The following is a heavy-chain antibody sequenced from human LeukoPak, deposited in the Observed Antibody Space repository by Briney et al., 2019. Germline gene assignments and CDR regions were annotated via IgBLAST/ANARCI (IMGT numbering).Heavy chain of an antibody. CDR1: GFTVSSNY. Sequence: PGGSLRLSCAASGFTVSSNYMSWVRQAPGKGLEWVSVIYSGGSTYYADSVKGRFTISRDNSKNTLYLQMNSLRAEDTAVYYCARGDSSGYYYFDYWGQGTLVTVSS. CDR2: IYSGGST. CDR3: ARGDSSGYYYFDY. J-gene: IGHJ4*02. V-gene: IGHV3-53*01. D-gene: IGHD6-19*01.